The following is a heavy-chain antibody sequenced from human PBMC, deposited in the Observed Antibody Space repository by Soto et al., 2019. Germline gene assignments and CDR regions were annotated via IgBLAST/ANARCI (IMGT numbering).Heavy chain of an antibody. CDR1: GFTFSSYA. CDR2: IWYGGSNK. CDR3: ARGGDYDTSGYYSTSYYFDY. J-gene: IGHJ4*02. D-gene: IGHD3-22*01. Sequence: QVQLVESGGGVVQPGRSLRLSCEASGFTFSSYAMHWVRQAPGKGLEWVAVIWYGGSNKYYADSVKGRFTISRDNSKNTRYLQMNSLRAEDTSVYHCARGGDYDTSGYYSTSYYFDYWGQGTLVTVSP. V-gene: IGHV3-33*01.